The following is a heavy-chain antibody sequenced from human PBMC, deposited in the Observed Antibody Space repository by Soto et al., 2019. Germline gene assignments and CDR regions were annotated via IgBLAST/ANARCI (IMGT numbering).Heavy chain of an antibody. D-gene: IGHD1-26*01. V-gene: IGHV1-18*01. Sequence: QVQLVQFGAEVKKPGASVKVSCEASGYTFTTYGISWVRQAPGQGLEWMGWISPYNGNTNYAQKFQGRVTLTTDTSTSTAYMDLRSLRSDDTAVYYCARGAPSWAYGMDVWGQETTVTVSS. CDR2: ISPYNGNT. CDR3: ARGAPSWAYGMDV. CDR1: GYTFTTYG. J-gene: IGHJ6*02.